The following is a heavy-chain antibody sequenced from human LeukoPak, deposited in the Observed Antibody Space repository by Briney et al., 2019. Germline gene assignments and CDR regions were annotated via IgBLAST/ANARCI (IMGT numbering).Heavy chain of an antibody. J-gene: IGHJ4*02. CDR3: ARNRPNAGGNSGGFDY. Sequence: GGSLRLSCAASGFTFSSYDMHWVRQATGKGLEWVSAIGTAGDTYYPGSVKGRFAISRENAKNSLYLQMNSLRAGDTAVYYCARNRPNAGGNSGGFDYWGQGTLVTVSS. D-gene: IGHD4-23*01. V-gene: IGHV3-13*01. CDR2: IGTAGDT. CDR1: GFTFSSYD.